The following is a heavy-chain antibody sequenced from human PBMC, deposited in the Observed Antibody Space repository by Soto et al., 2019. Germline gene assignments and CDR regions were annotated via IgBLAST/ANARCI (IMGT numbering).Heavy chain of an antibody. CDR2: IMPVFGTP. D-gene: IGHD3-16*01. Sequence: QVLLVQSGAEVKKPGSSVKVSCTAAGGSFSSYTVSWVRQAPGQGLDYMGGIMPVFGTPTYTEKFQGRITITADESTGTAYMELTSLKSDDTAVYYCARGVTANYMGGDAFAIWGQGTMVTVSS. CDR3: ARGVTANYMGGDAFAI. J-gene: IGHJ3*02. CDR1: GGSFSSYT. V-gene: IGHV1-69*01.